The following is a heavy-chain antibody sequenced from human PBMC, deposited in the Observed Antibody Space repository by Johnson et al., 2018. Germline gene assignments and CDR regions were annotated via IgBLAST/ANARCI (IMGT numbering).Heavy chain of an antibody. D-gene: IGHD1-1*01. J-gene: IGHJ3*02. Sequence: QVQLQESGPGLVKXSETLSLXCAVSGGSISGYYWSWIRQSPGKGLEWIASLSYSGNTYFHPSPRSRAIVSVDTSKNNFSLKVSSVTAADTAIYYCARGNDYYDSFDIWGQGTMVTVSS. CDR3: ARGNDYYDSFDI. V-gene: IGHV4-59*01. CDR1: GGSISGYY. CDR2: LSYSGNT.